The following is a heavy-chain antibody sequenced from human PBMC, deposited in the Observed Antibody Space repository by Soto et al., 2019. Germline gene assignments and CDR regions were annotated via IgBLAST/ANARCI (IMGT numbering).Heavy chain of an antibody. V-gene: IGHV3-64*04. CDR1: GFTFSSYA. CDR2: ISSNGGST. J-gene: IGHJ4*02. Sequence: GGSLRLSCSASGFTFSSYAMHWVRQAPGKGLEYVSAISSNGGSTYYADSAKGRFTISRDNSKNTLYLQMNSLRAEDTAVYYCARDLTHSSGWDIRHYFDYWGQGTLVTVSS. D-gene: IGHD6-19*01. CDR3: ARDLTHSSGWDIRHYFDY.